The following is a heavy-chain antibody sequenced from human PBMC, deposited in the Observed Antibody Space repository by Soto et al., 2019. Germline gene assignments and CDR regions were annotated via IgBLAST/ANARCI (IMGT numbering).Heavy chain of an antibody. CDR2: ISSSSSYI. J-gene: IGHJ3*02. Sequence: GGSLRLSCAASGFTFSSYEMNWVRQAPGKGLEWVSYISSSSSYIYYADSVKGRFTISRDNAKNSLYLQMNSLRAEDTAVYYCARGMGHGAGLDAFDIWGQGTMVTVSS. D-gene: IGHD2-21*02. V-gene: IGHV3-21*05. CDR3: ARGMGHGAGLDAFDI. CDR1: GFTFSSYE.